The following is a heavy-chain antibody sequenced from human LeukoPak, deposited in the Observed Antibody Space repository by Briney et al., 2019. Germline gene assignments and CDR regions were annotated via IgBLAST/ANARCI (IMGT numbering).Heavy chain of an antibody. CDR1: GGSISSYY. D-gene: IGHD3-22*01. Sequence: SETLSLTCTVSGGSISSYYWSWIRQPAGKGLEWIGRIYTSGSTNYNPSLKSRVTMSVDTSKNQFSLKLSFVTAADTAVYYCARDAYYYDSSGYSTVDYWGRGTLVTVSS. CDR3: ARDAYYYDSSGYSTVDY. J-gene: IGHJ4*02. V-gene: IGHV4-4*07. CDR2: IYTSGST.